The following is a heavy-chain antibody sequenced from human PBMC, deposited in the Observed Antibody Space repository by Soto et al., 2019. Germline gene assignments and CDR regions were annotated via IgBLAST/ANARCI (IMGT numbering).Heavy chain of an antibody. CDR1: GFIFTTYW. CDR2: VSPADSDT. V-gene: IGHV5-51*01. D-gene: IGHD1-26*01. CDR3: AKLVESNTGSCRDTY. J-gene: IGHJ4*02. Sequence: PGESLKISCRGSGFIFTTYWIGWVRQLPGKGLEWVGIVSPADSDTRYSPSFQGQVTISADKSISNAYLQCSNLKSVNTAMYYSAKLVESNTGSCRDTYWGRGTLVTVSS.